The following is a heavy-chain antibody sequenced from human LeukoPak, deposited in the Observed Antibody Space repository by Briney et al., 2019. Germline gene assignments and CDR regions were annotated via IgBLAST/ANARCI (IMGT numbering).Heavy chain of an antibody. Sequence: KASETLSLTCTVSGGSISTSSYYWGWIRQPPGKGLEWIGSIYYSGTTHYNPSLKSRVTISVDTSKNQFSLEVSSVTAADTAIYSCARHEPLGAFDIWGQGTKVTVPS. J-gene: IGHJ3*02. CDR3: ARHEPLGAFDI. D-gene: IGHD1-14*01. CDR2: IYYSGTT. CDR1: GGSISTSSYY. V-gene: IGHV4-39*01.